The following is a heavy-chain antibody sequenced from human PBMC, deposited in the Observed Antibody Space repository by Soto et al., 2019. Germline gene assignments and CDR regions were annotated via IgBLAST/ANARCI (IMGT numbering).Heavy chain of an antibody. Sequence: PSETLSLTCTVSGGSISSSSYYWGWIRQPPGKGLEWIGSIYYSGSTYYNPSLKSRVTISVDTSKNQFSLKLSSVTAADTAVYYCARLNRPRWNYYYYYMDVWGKGTTVTVSS. J-gene: IGHJ6*03. CDR3: ARLNRPRWNYYYYYMDV. CDR1: GGSISSSSYY. V-gene: IGHV4-39*01. D-gene: IGHD2-15*01. CDR2: IYYSGST.